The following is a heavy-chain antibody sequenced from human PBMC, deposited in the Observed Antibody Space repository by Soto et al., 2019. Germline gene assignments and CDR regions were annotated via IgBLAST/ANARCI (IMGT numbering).Heavy chain of an antibody. CDR3: ARVPGYDYVWGSYRPFDY. Sequence: QVQLVQSGAEVKKPGASVKVSCKASAYTFTSYGISWVRQAPGQGLEWMGWISAYNGNTNYAQKLQGRVTMTTDTSTSTAYMELRSLRSDDTAVYYCARVPGYDYVWGSYRPFDYWGQGTLVTVSS. V-gene: IGHV1-18*04. J-gene: IGHJ4*02. CDR1: AYTFTSYG. D-gene: IGHD3-16*02. CDR2: ISAYNGNT.